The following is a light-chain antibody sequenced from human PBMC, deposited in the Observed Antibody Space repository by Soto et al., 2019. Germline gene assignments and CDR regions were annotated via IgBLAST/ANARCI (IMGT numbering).Light chain of an antibody. V-gene: IGKV3-20*01. CDR1: QSVSNNY. J-gene: IGKJ5*01. CDR3: QQYYDWPIT. CDR2: GAS. Sequence: EIVWTHSPGTLSLXPXXXXAXXXMASQSVSNNYLAWYQQKPGQAPRLLIYGASNRATGIPDRFSGSGSGTDFTLTISRLEPEDFAVYYCQQYYDWPITFGQGTRLEIK.